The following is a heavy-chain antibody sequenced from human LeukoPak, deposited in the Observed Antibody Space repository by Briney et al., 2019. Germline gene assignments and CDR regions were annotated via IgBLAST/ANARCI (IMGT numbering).Heavy chain of an antibody. CDR2: INSDGSST. Sequence: GGSLRLSCAASGFTFSSYWMHWVRQAPGKGPVWVSRINSDGSSTDYADSVKGRFTISRDNAKNTLYLQMNSLRAEDTAMYYCARDKYGGNSNAFDIWGQGAMVTVSS. CDR1: GFTFSSYW. D-gene: IGHD4-23*01. CDR3: ARDKYGGNSNAFDI. V-gene: IGHV3-74*01. J-gene: IGHJ3*02.